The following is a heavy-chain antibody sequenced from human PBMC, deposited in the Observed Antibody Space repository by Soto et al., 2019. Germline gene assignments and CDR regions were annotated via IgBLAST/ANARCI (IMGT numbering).Heavy chain of an antibody. J-gene: IGHJ4*02. CDR2: IKQDGSVK. CDR1: GFTFSNYW. V-gene: IGHV3-7*01. D-gene: IGHD3-16*01. CDR3: AREGDDY. Sequence: GGSLRLSCAASGFTFSNYWMSWVRQAPGKGLEWVANIKQDGSVKYYVDSVKGRFTISRDNAKNSLYLQMNSLRAEDTAIYYCAREGDDYWGQGTLVTAPQ.